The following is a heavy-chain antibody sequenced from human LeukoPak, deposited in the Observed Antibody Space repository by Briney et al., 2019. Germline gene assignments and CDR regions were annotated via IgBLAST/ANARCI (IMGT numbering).Heavy chain of an antibody. Sequence: GRSLRLSCAASGFTFDDYAMHWVRQAPGKGLEWVSGISWNSGSIGYADSVKGRFTISRDNAKNSLYLQMNSLRAEDMALYYCAKDRYCVLNAFDIWGQGTMVTVSS. CDR1: GFTFDDYA. CDR2: ISWNSGSI. J-gene: IGHJ3*02. CDR3: AKDRYCVLNAFDI. V-gene: IGHV3-9*03. D-gene: IGHD1-14*01.